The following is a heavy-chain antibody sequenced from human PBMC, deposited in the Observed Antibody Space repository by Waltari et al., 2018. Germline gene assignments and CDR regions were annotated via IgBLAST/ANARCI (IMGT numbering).Heavy chain of an antibody. CDR3: ARPGEDYYFDY. J-gene: IGHJ4*02. CDR1: GGSISSSSYY. V-gene: IGHV4-39*01. Sequence: QLQLQESGPGLVKPSETLSLTCTVSGGSISSSSYYWGWIRQPPGKGLEWIGSIYYSGSTYYHPSLKSRVTISVDTSKNQFSLKLSSVTAADTAVYYCARPGEDYYFDYWGQGTLVTVSS. D-gene: IGHD2-21*01. CDR2: IYYSGST.